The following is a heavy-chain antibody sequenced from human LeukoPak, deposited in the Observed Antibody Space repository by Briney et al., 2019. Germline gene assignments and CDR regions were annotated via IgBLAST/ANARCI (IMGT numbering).Heavy chain of an antibody. D-gene: IGHD6-19*01. Sequence: PGGSLRLSCSASGFTFSSYAMYWVRQAPGKGLEYVSGISSNGGSTYYADSVKGRFTISRGNSKNTLYLQMSSLRAEDTAVYYCVKITSSSGGDYWGQGTLVTVSS. CDR3: VKITSSSGGDY. CDR1: GFTFSSYA. J-gene: IGHJ4*02. CDR2: ISSNGGST. V-gene: IGHV3-64D*09.